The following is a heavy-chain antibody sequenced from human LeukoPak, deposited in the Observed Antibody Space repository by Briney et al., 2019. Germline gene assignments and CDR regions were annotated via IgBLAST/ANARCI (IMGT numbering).Heavy chain of an antibody. V-gene: IGHV4-59*08. D-gene: IGHD5-18*01. Sequence: KPSETLSLTCTVSGGSIRSYYWSWIRQPSGKGLEWIGYIFYAGSTTYNPSLKSRVTISIDTSKNEFSLKLSSVTAADTAVYYCASGERGYSYGPLDYWGQGILVTVSS. CDR3: ASGERGYSYGPLDY. CDR2: IFYAGST. CDR1: GGSIRSYY. J-gene: IGHJ4*02.